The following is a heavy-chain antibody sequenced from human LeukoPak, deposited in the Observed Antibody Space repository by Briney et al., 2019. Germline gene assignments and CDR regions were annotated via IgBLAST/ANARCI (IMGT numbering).Heavy chain of an antibody. Sequence: PSETLSLTCTVSGGSISSYYWSWIRQPPGKGLEWSGYIYYSGSTNYNPSLKSRVTISVDTSKNQFSLKLSSVTAADTAVYYCAREVRYYDILTGWRYYGMDVWGQGTTVTVSS. J-gene: IGHJ6*02. D-gene: IGHD3-9*01. V-gene: IGHV4-59*01. CDR1: GGSISSYY. CDR2: IYYSGST. CDR3: AREVRYYDILTGWRYYGMDV.